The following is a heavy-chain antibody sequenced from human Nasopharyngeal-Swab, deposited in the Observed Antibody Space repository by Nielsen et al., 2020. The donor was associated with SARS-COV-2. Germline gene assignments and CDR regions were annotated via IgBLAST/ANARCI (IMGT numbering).Heavy chain of an antibody. Sequence: WIRQPPGKGLEWIGYIYHSGSTYYNPSLKSRVTMSVDTSKNQFSLKLSSVTAADTAVYYCARALGSIAARPRFDPWGQGTLVTVSS. D-gene: IGHD6-6*01. CDR2: IYHSGST. CDR3: ARALGSIAARPRFDP. V-gene: IGHV4-28*03. J-gene: IGHJ5*02.